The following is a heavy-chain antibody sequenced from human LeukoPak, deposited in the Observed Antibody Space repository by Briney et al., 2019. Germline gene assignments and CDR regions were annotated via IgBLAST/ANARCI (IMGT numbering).Heavy chain of an antibody. J-gene: IGHJ6*03. CDR1: GFTFNVYS. CDR3: ARRVGRWFGERAYYYNYMDV. D-gene: IGHD3-10*01. V-gene: IGHV3-48*01. Sequence: GSLRLSCAASGFTFNVYSMSWVRQAPGKGLEWVSYITRNSNDIYYADSVKGRFTISRDNAKNSLYLQMNNLRAEDTAVYYCARRVGRWFGERAYYYNYMDVWGKGTTVTISS. CDR2: ITRNSNDI.